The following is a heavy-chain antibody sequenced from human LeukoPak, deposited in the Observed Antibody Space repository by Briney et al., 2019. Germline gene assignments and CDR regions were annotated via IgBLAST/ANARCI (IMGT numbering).Heavy chain of an antibody. V-gene: IGHV4-34*01. CDR1: GGSLSGYY. CDR3: ARKVAGIARTYYFDY. J-gene: IGHJ4*02. Sequence: SETLSLTCAVYGGSLSGYYWSWIRQPPGKGLEWIGEINHSGSTNYNPSLKSRVTISVDTSKNQFSLKLSSVTAADTAVYYCARKVAGIARTYYFDYWGQGTLVTVSS. CDR2: INHSGST. D-gene: IGHD6-19*01.